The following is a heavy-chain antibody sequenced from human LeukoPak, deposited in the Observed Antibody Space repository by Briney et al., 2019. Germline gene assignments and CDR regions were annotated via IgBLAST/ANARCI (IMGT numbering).Heavy chain of an antibody. Sequence: GTSVKVSCKASGYTFTSYGISWVRQAPGQGLEWMGWISAYNGNTNYAQKLQGRVTMTTDTSTSTAYMELRSLRSDDTAVYYCARRRDGRYNWNPLDYWGQGTLVTVSS. J-gene: IGHJ4*02. D-gene: IGHD1-20*01. V-gene: IGHV1-18*01. CDR2: ISAYNGNT. CDR1: GYTFTSYG. CDR3: ARRRDGRYNWNPLDY.